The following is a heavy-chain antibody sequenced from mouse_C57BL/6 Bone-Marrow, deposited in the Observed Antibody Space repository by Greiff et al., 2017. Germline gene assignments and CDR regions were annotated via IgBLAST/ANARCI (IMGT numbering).Heavy chain of an antibody. CDR1: GYTFTSYW. Sequence: VQLQQPGAELVKPGASVKMSCKASGYTFTSYWITWVKQRPGQGLEWIGDIYPGSGSTNYNEKFKSKATLTVDTSASTSYMQLRSLTSEDSAVYYCARPYYSNYWYFDVWGTGTTGTVSS. CDR3: ARPYYSNYWYFDV. J-gene: IGHJ1*03. D-gene: IGHD2-5*01. V-gene: IGHV1-55*01. CDR2: IYPGSGST.